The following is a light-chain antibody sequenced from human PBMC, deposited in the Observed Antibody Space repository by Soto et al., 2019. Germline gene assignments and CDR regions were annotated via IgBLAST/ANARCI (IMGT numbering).Light chain of an antibody. CDR1: KLGDKY. J-gene: IGLJ3*02. V-gene: IGLV3-1*01. Sequence: SYELTQPPSVSVSPGQTASITCSGDKLGDKYACWYQQKPGQSPVLVIYQDSKRPSGIPERFSGSNSGNTATRTISGTQAMDEADYYCQAWDSSTAVFGGGTKLT. CDR2: QDS. CDR3: QAWDSSTAV.